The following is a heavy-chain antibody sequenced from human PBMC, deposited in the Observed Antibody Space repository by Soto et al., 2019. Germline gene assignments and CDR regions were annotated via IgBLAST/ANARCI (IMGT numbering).Heavy chain of an antibody. V-gene: IGHV1-69*13. D-gene: IGHD3-22*01. J-gene: IGHJ6*02. CDR1: GGTFSSYA. CDR3: ARDLYDSSGSYYGMDV. CDR2: IIPIFGTA. Sequence: GASVKVSCKASGGTFSSYAISWVRQAPGQGLEWMGGIIPIFGTANYAQKFQGRVTITADEPTSTAYMELSSLRSEDTAVYYCARDLYDSSGSYYGMDVWGQGTTVTVSS.